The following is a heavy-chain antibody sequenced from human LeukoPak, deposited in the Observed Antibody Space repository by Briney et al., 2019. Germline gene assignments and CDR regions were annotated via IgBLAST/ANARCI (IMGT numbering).Heavy chain of an antibody. CDR2: ISSSGSTI. Sequence: GGSLRLSCAASGFTFSSYGMHWVRQAPGKGLEWVSYISSSGSTIYYADSVKGRFTISRDNAKNSLYLQMNSLRAEDTAVYYCARVYSPFDYWGQGTLVTVSS. V-gene: IGHV3-48*04. CDR1: GFTFSSYG. CDR3: ARVYSPFDY. J-gene: IGHJ4*02. D-gene: IGHD5-18*01.